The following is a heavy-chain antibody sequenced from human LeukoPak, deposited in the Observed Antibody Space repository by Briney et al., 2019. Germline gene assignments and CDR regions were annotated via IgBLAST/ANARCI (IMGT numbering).Heavy chain of an antibody. CDR1: GFTFSGYA. D-gene: IGHD3-10*01. CDR3: ARSRGLDHHYYYYMDV. CDR2: ISSNGGST. J-gene: IGHJ6*03. V-gene: IGHV3-64*01. Sequence: PGGSLRLSCAASGFTFSGYAMHWVRQAPGKGLEYVSSISSNGGSTYYANSVKGRFTISRDNSKNTLYLQMGSLRAEDMAVYYCARSRGLDHHYYYYMDVWGKGTTVTVSS.